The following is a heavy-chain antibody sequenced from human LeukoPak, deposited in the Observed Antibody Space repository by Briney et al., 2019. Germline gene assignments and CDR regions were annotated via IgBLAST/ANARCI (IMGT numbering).Heavy chain of an antibody. CDR3: ATDLWGERNCSSTSCLP. CDR1: GYTLTELS. Sequence: GASAKASCKVSGYTLTELSMHWVRQAPGKGLEWMGGFDPEDGETIYAQKFQGRVTMTEDTSTDTAYMELGSLRSEDTAVYYCATDLWGERNCSSTSCLPWGQGTLVTVSS. D-gene: IGHD2-2*01. CDR2: FDPEDGET. J-gene: IGHJ5*02. V-gene: IGHV1-24*01.